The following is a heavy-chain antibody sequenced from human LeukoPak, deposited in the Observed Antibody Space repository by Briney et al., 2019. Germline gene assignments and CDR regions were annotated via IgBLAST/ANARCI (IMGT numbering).Heavy chain of an antibody. V-gene: IGHV1-2*02. CDR2: INPNTGVT. D-gene: IGHD6-13*01. CDR1: GYTFTADY. J-gene: IGHJ4*02. Sequence: VASVKVSCKASGYTFTADYMHWVRQAPGQGLEWMGWINPNTGVTNYAQRFQGRVTMTRDTSITTAYMELSRLTSDDTAVYYCARDVLSSTWDFDYWGQGTLVTVSS. CDR3: ARDVLSSTWDFDY.